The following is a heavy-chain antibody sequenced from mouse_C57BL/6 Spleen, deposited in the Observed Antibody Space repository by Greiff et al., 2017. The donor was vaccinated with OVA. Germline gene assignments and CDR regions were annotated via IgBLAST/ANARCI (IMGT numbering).Heavy chain of an antibody. CDR2: IDPSDSYT. CDR3: ARKGTGTFAY. D-gene: IGHD4-1*01. V-gene: IGHV1-69*01. CDR1: GYTFTSYW. Sequence: QVQLQQSGPELVMPGASVKLSCKASGYTFTSYWMHWVKQRPGQGLEWIGEIDPSDSYTNYNQKFKGKSTLTVDNTSSTDYMQLSSLTSEDSAVYYCARKGTGTFAYWGQGTLVTVSA. J-gene: IGHJ3*01.